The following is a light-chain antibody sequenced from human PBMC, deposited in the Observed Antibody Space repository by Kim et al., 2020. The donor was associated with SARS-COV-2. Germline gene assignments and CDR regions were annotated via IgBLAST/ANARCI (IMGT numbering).Light chain of an antibody. CDR1: GGHTNYI. CDR2: VESSGAD. J-gene: IGLJ3*02. CDR3: ETWGTDIWV. Sequence: AVKSNCTLSGGHTNYIIAWHQQQPGKAPRYLMNVESSGADNTGSGVPDRFSGSTSGADHYLTIANLQSEDEADYYCETWGTDIWVFGGGTQLTVL. V-gene: IGLV4-60*03.